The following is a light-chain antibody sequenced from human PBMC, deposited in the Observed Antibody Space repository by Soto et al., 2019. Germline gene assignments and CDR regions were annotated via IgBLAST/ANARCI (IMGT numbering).Light chain of an antibody. CDR3: SSYAGGNNLV. V-gene: IGLV2-8*01. J-gene: IGLJ3*02. CDR1: SSDVGGYNY. Sequence: QSVLTQLPSASGSPGHSVTISCTGTSSDVGGYNYVSWYQQHPGIAPKLMIYDVSKRPSGVPDRFSGSKSGSTASLTVSGLQPEDEADYYCSSYAGGNNLVFGGGTTLTVL. CDR2: DVS.